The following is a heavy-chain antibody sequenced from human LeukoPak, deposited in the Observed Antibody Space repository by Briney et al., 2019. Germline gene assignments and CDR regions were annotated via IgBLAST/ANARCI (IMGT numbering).Heavy chain of an antibody. D-gene: IGHD3-3*01. V-gene: IGHV1-69*04. CDR1: GGTFSSYA. J-gene: IGHJ5*02. CDR2: IIPILGIA. CDR3: ARERGYDFWSGYYTGFDR. Sequence: SVKVSCKASGGTFSSYAISWVRQAPGQGLEWMGRIIPILGIANYAQKFQGRVTITADKSTSTAYMELSSLRSEDTGVYYCARERGYDFWSGYYTGFDRWGQGTLVTVSS.